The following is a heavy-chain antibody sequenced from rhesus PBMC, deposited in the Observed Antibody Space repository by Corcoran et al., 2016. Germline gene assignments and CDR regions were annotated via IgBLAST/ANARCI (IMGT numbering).Heavy chain of an antibody. D-gene: IGHD4-4*01. CDR1: GYSISSGYG. J-gene: IGHJ4*01. Sequence: QVQLQESGPGLVKPSETLSLTCAVSGYSISSGYGWSWIRQPPGKGLEWIGYIGGSSGSTNYNPSLQSRVTSAKDTSKNQVVLKLSAVTAADTAVDDCSRGSYGIFDYWGQGVLVTVSS. CDR3: SRGSYGIFDY. V-gene: IGHV4-127*01. CDR2: IGGSSGST.